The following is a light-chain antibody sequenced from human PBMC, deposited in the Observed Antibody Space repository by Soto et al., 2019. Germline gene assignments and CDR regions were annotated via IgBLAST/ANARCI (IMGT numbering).Light chain of an antibody. CDR3: CAYTARTTLSWV. J-gene: IGLJ3*02. CDR2: EVS. Sequence: QSALTQPASVSGSPGQSITISCTGTSSDIGTYKYVSWFQHHPGKAPKLIIFEVSNRPSGISDRFSGFKSANTAYLTISGLQAEDEAEYYCCAYTARTTLSWVFGGGTQLTVL. CDR1: SSDIGTYKY. V-gene: IGLV2-14*01.